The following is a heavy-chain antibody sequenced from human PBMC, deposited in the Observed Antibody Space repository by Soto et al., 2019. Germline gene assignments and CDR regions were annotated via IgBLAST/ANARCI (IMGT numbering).Heavy chain of an antibody. CDR2: IYYSGGT. V-gene: IGHV4-61*01. CDR3: ARGAGDDTAMPRSFDY. D-gene: IGHD5-18*01. CDR1: GFTVSSRRHY. Sequence: ETQSLTNRVAGFTVSSRRHYLSRLRPPPGKGLEWVGYIYYSGGTKYNPSLKSRVTISVDTSKNQFSLKLSSVTAADTAVYYCARGAGDDTAMPRSFDYWGQGTLVTVSS. J-gene: IGHJ4*02.